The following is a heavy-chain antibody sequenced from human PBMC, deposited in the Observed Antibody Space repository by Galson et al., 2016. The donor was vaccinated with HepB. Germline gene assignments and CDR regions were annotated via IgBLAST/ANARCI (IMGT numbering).Heavy chain of an antibody. Sequence: SVKVSCKASGYSFTSYGIGWVRQAPGQGLEWMGWISAYNSNTKYAQKFQGRVTMTTDTSTSTAYMELRSLRYDDTAVYYCARPLYYDDSSGNTFDIWGQGTMITVSS. CDR2: ISAYNSNT. D-gene: IGHD3-22*01. CDR1: GYSFTSYG. J-gene: IGHJ3*02. CDR3: ARPLYYDDSSGNTFDI. V-gene: IGHV1-18*01.